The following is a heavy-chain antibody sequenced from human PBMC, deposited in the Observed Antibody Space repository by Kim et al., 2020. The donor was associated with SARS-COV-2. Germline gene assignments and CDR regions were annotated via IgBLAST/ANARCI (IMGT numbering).Heavy chain of an antibody. D-gene: IGHD1-26*01. J-gene: IGHJ6*02. CDR3: ATAPVVVGATLSDYYYYGMDV. CDR1: GYTLTELS. Sequence: ASVKVSCKVSGYTLTELSMHWVRQAPGKGPEWMGGFDPEDGETIYAQKFQGRVTMTEDTSTDTPYMELSSLRSEDTAVYYCATAPVVVGATLSDYYYYGMDVWGQGTTVTVSS. CDR2: FDPEDGET. V-gene: IGHV1-24*01.